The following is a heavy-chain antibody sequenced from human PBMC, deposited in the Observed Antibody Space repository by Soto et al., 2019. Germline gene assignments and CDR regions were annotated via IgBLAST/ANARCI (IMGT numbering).Heavy chain of an antibody. CDR1: GYTFTSYA. D-gene: IGHD3-22*01. J-gene: IGHJ4*02. CDR2: INAGNGNT. CDR3: ATYYYDSRYFDY. Sequence: QVQLVQSGAEVKKPGASVKVSCKASGYTFTSYAMHWVRQAPGQRLEWMGWINAGNGNTKYSQKFQGRVTITRDTSASTAYMELSSLRSENTAVYYCATYYYDSRYFDYWGQGTLVTVSS. V-gene: IGHV1-3*01.